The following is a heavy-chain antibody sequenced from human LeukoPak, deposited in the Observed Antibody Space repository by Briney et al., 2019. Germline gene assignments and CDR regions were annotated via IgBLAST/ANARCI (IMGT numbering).Heavy chain of an antibody. CDR3: ARGPLGSSSWYFLDPYFDY. V-gene: IGHV1-46*01. CDR2: INPSGGSI. J-gene: IGHJ4*02. D-gene: IGHD6-13*01. Sequence: ASVKVSCKASGYTFTGYYIHWVRQAPGQGLEWMGIINPSGGSISYAQKFQGRVTMTSDTSTSTIYMELNSLRSEDTAVYYCARGPLGSSSWYFLDPYFDYWGQGTLVTVSS. CDR1: GYTFTGYY.